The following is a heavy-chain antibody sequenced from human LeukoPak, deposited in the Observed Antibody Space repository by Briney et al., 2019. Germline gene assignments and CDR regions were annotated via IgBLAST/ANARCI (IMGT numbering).Heavy chain of an antibody. CDR3: ARGGGLDV. V-gene: IGHV3-7*03. J-gene: IGHJ6*02. CDR2: INHNGNVN. CDR1: GFTFSSYA. D-gene: IGHD3-16*01. Sequence: GGSLRLSCAASGFTFSSYAMHWVRQAPGKGLEWVASINHNGNVNYYVDSVKGRFTISRDNAKNSLYLQMSNLRAEDTAVYFCARGGGLDVWGQGATVTVSS.